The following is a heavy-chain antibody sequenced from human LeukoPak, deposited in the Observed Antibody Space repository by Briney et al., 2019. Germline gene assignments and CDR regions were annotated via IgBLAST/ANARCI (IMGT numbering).Heavy chain of an antibody. CDR1: GFTFSDYY. V-gene: IGHV3-11*01. CDR2: ISSSGSTI. CDR3: AKGGGTTPNCFDP. Sequence: PGGSLRLSCAASGFTFSDYYMSWIRQAPGKGLEWVSYISSSGSTIYYADSVKGRFTISRDNAKNSLYLQMNSLRAEDTALYYSAKGGGTTPNCFDPWAQGTLVTVSS. D-gene: IGHD1-7*01. J-gene: IGHJ5*02.